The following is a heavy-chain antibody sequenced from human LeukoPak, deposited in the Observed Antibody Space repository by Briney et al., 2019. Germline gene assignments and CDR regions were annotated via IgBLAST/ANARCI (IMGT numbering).Heavy chain of an antibody. CDR1: GFTFGTYW. J-gene: IGHJ4*02. Sequence: GGSLRLSCGASGFTFGTYWMHWVRQAPGKGLVWVSGINSDGGTTTYADSVKGRFTISRDNAKNSLYLQMNSLRVEDTAVYYCARDEYDSGGYYHPFDDWGQGTLVTVSS. CDR3: ARDEYDSGGYYHPFDD. D-gene: IGHD3-22*01. V-gene: IGHV3-74*01. CDR2: INSDGGTT.